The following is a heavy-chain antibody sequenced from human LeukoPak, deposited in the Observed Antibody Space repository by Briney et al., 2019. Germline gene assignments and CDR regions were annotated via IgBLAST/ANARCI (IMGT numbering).Heavy chain of an antibody. J-gene: IGHJ4*02. D-gene: IGHD6-6*01. V-gene: IGHV3-74*01. Sequence: GGSLRLSCAASGFTFSHYWMHWVRQAPGKGLVWVSRINTDGSTTAYADSVKGRLTISRDNAKNTLYLQMNSLRADDTAVYYCTASKNYWGQGTLVTVSS. CDR2: INTDGSTT. CDR3: TASKNY. CDR1: GFTFSHYW.